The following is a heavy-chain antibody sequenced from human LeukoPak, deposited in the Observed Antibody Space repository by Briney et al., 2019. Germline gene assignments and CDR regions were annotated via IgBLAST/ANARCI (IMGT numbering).Heavy chain of an antibody. CDR3: SKDRHPYSTSSDY. J-gene: IGHJ4*02. Sequence: GGSLRLSCAASGFTFSTYAPSWVRQVPGKGLELVASMTSSCSTIYYADSVKGRFTFSRDNSKDTLYLLMNSLRTDDTAVDYYSKDRHPYSTSSDYWGQGTLVTVSS. CDR2: MTSSCSTI. V-gene: IGHV3-23*01. CDR1: GFTFSTYA. D-gene: IGHD6-6*01.